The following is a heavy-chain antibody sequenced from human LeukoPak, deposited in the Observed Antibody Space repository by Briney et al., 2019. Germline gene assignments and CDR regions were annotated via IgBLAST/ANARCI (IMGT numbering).Heavy chain of an antibody. CDR1: GFTFDDYA. Sequence: PGGSLRLSCAASGFTFDDYAMHWDRQAPGKGLEWVSGISWNSGSIGYADPVKGRFTISRDNAKNSLYLQMNSLRVEDTALYYCAKDFYRLGEFDAFDNWGQGTMVTVSS. D-gene: IGHD3-16*01. J-gene: IGHJ3*02. CDR3: AKDFYRLGEFDAFDN. V-gene: IGHV3-9*01. CDR2: ISWNSGSI.